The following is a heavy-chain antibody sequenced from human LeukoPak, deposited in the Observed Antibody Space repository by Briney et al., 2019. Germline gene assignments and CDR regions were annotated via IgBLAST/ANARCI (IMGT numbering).Heavy chain of an antibody. V-gene: IGHV3-11*04. J-gene: IGHJ4*02. CDR2: ISSSGSTI. D-gene: IGHD3-16*02. Sequence: GGSLRLSCAASGFTVSRNYMSWVRQAPGKGLEWVSYISSSGSTIYYADSVKGRFTISRDNAKNSLYLQMNSLRAEDTAVYYCARDSSYDYVWGSYRYQFDYWGQGTLVTVSS. CDR1: GFTVSRNY. CDR3: ARDSSYDYVWGSYRYQFDY.